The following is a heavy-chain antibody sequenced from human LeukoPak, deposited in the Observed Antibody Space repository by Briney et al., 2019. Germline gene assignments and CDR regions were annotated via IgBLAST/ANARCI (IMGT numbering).Heavy chain of an antibody. V-gene: IGHV3-33*01. CDR3: ARDAAAAGPGDY. J-gene: IGHJ4*02. Sequence: GGSLRLSCAASGFTFSSYGMHWVRQAPGKGLEWVAVIWYDGSNKYYADSVKGRFTISRDNSKNTLYLQMNSLRAEDTAVYYCARDAAAAGPGDYWGQGALVTDSS. CDR1: GFTFSSYG. D-gene: IGHD6-13*01. CDR2: IWYDGSNK.